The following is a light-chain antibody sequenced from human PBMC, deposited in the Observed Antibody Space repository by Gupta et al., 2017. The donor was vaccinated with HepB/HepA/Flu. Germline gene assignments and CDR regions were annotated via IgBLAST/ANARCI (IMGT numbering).Light chain of an antibody. CDR1: SSNIRAGYN. CDR3: QSYDTTPSGYV. Sequence: QSVLPQPPSVSGAPGQRVTISCTGSSSNIRAGYNVHWYQQLPGPAPNLLIYGNSNRHSGVPERFSGSKSGTSATLTITGLQAEDEADYYCQSYDTTPSGYVFGTGTKVTVL. J-gene: IGLJ1*01. V-gene: IGLV1-40*01. CDR2: GNS.